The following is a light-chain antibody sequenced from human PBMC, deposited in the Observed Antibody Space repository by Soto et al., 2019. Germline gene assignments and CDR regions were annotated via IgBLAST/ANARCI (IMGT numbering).Light chain of an antibody. CDR2: VGTGGIVG. V-gene: IGLV9-49*01. CDR3: GADHGSGSSFAVV. CDR1: SGYSNYK. Sequence: QSVLTQPPSASASLGASVTLTCTLSSGYSNYKVDWYQQRPGKGPRFVMRVGTGGIVGSKGDGIPDRFSVLGSGLNRYLTIKNIQEEDESDYHCGADHGSGSSFAVVFGGGTQLTVL. J-gene: IGLJ2*01.